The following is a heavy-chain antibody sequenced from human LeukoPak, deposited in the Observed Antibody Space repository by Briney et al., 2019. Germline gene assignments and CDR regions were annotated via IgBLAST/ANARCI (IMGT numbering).Heavy chain of an antibody. J-gene: IGHJ5*02. V-gene: IGHV1-46*01. Sequence: GASVKVSCKASGYTFTNYFMHWVRQAPGQGLEWMVIINPRGGSTGYAQKFQGRITMTTDMSTRTVYMELSSLESEDTAVYYCARRDCVGDCYSNWFDPWGQGTLVTVSS. CDR1: GYTFTNYF. CDR2: INPRGGST. D-gene: IGHD2-21*02. CDR3: ARRDCVGDCYSNWFDP.